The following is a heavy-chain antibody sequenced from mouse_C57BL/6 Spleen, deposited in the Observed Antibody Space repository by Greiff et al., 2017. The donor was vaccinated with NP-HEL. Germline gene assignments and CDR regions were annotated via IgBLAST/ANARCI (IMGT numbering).Heavy chain of an antibody. D-gene: IGHD4-1*01. J-gene: IGHJ2*01. V-gene: IGHV1-59*01. Sequence: QVQLQQPGAELVRPGTSVKLSCKASGYTFTSYWMHWVKQRPGQGLEWIGVIDPSDSYTNYNQKFKGKATLTVDTSSSTAYMQLSSLTSEDSAVYYCARELTGTWNFDYWGQGTTLTVSS. CDR3: ARELTGTWNFDY. CDR1: GYTFTSYW. CDR2: IDPSDSYT.